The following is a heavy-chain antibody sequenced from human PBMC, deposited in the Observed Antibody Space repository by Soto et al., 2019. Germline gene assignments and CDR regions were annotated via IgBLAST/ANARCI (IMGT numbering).Heavy chain of an antibody. CDR1: GFSFSNYG. CDR3: ASSPRARHPLPADY. Sequence: GGSLRLSCTASGFSFSNYGMHWVRQAPGKGLEWVAVIWHDGSNKYYVDSVKGRFTISRDNSKNTLSLQMNSRRVEHTAMYYCASSPRARHPLPADYWGQGTPVTVSS. V-gene: IGHV3-33*03. D-gene: IGHD6-25*01. CDR2: IWHDGSNK. J-gene: IGHJ4*02.